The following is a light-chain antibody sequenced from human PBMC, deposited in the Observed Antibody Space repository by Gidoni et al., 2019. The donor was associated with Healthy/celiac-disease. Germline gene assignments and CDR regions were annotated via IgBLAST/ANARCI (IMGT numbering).Light chain of an antibody. CDR2: AAS. Sequence: DLQLPQSPSSLSASVGDRVTITCRASQGISNSLAWYQQKPGKAPKLLLYAASRLESGVPSRFSGSGSGTDYTLTISSLQPEDFATYYCQQYYSTPRTFGQGTKVEIK. CDR3: QQYYSTPRT. CDR1: QGISNS. J-gene: IGKJ1*01. V-gene: IGKV1-NL1*01.